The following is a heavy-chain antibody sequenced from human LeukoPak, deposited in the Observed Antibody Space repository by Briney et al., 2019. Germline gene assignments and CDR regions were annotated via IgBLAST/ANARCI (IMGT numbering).Heavy chain of an antibody. D-gene: IGHD1-26*01. CDR3: AASGSYYLVGPLYFDY. Sequence: PGGSLRVSCAASGFTFSSYAMSWVRQAPGKGLERVSPLSGSGGSTYYAGSVKCRFTISRDNSKNTLYLQMNSLRAEDTAVYYCAASGSYYLVGPLYFDYWGQGTLVTVSS. CDR1: GFTFSSYA. V-gene: IGHV3-23*01. CDR2: LSGSGGST. J-gene: IGHJ4*02.